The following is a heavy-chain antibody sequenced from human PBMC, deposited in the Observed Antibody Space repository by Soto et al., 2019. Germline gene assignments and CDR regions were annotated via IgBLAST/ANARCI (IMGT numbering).Heavy chain of an antibody. V-gene: IGHV3-15*01. J-gene: IGHJ6*02. CDR3: TTNFSSDHGMDV. D-gene: IGHD2-21*02. CDR2: IKSRSDGGTT. CDR1: GITFNKAW. Sequence: PGGSLRLSCAASGITFNKAWMNWVRQSPGKGLEWVGRIKSRSDGGTTAYAAPVKGRFTISRDDSKDTLWLQMNSLKTEDTAVYYCTTNFSSDHGMDVWGQLTTVTVSS.